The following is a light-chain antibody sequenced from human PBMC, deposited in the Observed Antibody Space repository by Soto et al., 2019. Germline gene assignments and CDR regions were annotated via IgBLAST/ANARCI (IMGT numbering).Light chain of an antibody. CDR2: EAI. J-gene: IGLJ3*02. CDR1: SSDVGSYDL. CDR3: CSYAGSSSFVL. V-gene: IGLV2-23*02. Sequence: QSALTQHASVSASPGQSITISCTGVSSDVGSYDLVSWYQHHPGKTPKLIIYEAIKRPSGVSVRFSASKSGNTDSLTISGLQAEDEADYFCCSYAGSSSFVLFGGGTKLTVL.